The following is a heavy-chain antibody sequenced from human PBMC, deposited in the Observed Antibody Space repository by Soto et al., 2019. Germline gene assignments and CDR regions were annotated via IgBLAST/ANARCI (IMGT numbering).Heavy chain of an antibody. CDR1: GDSIGTTHSY. D-gene: IGHD2-8*01. CDR3: ARHEGNGNVWPLDY. J-gene: IGHJ4*02. Sequence: SETLSLTCTVSGDSIGTTHSYWAWIRQSPGKGLEWICNIHYIGSTYYMPSLRSRVTLSVDTSKNQFSLRLTSVTAEDTAVYYCARHEGNGNVWPLDYWGQGSLVTVS. CDR2: IHYIGST. V-gene: IGHV4-39*01.